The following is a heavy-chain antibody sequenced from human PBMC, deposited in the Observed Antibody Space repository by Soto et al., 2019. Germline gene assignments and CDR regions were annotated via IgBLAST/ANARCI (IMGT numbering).Heavy chain of an antibody. J-gene: IGHJ4*02. D-gene: IGHD2-2*01. V-gene: IGHV3-23*01. CDR3: AKGYCSSTSCSFDY. CDR1: GFTFTNFA. CDR2: ISGTGGTT. Sequence: GGSLRLSCAASGFTFTNFAMNWVRQAPGKGLEWVSVISGTGGTTYNADSVKGRFTISRDNSMNTAFLQMNSLRAEDTALYYCAKGYCSSTSCSFDYWGQGTLVTVSS.